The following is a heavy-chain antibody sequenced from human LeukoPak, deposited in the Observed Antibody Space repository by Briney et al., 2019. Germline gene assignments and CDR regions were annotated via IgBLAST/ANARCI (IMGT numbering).Heavy chain of an antibody. V-gene: IGHV3-30-3*01. CDR1: GFTFSSYA. CDR2: ISYDGSNK. CDR3: AKDRSQGYYDSSGYLNDY. J-gene: IGHJ4*02. D-gene: IGHD3-22*01. Sequence: GGSLRLSCAASGFTFSSYAMHWVRQAPGKGLEWVAVISYDGSNKYYADSVKGRFTISRDNSKNTLYLQMNSLRAEDTAVYYCAKDRSQGYYDSSGYLNDYWGQGTLVTVSS.